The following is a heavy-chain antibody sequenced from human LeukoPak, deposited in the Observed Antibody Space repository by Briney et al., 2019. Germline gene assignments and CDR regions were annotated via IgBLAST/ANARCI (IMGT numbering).Heavy chain of an antibody. CDR3: ARSIDSSSWTL. D-gene: IGHD6-13*01. V-gene: IGHV3-21*01. J-gene: IGHJ4*02. Sequence: GGSLRLSCAASGFTFSSYSMNWVRQAPGKGLEWVSSISSSSSYIYYADSVKGRFTISRDNAKNSLYLQMNSMRAEDTAVYYCARSIDSSSWTLWGQGTLVTVSS. CDR2: ISSSSSYI. CDR1: GFTFSSYS.